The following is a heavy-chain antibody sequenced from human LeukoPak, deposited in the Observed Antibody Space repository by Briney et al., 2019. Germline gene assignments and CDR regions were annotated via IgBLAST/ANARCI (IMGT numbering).Heavy chain of an antibody. CDR2: INQDGSQK. Sequence: GGSLRLSCAASGFTFNSYWMTWVRQAPGKGLEWVASINQDGSQKYYVESLKGRFTISRDNAKNSLYLQMNSLRAEDTAVYYCARSSYYGSGGYYYYYMDVWGKGTTVTISS. CDR3: ARSSYYGSGGYYYYYMDV. D-gene: IGHD3-10*01. CDR1: GFTFNSYW. J-gene: IGHJ6*03. V-gene: IGHV3-7*01.